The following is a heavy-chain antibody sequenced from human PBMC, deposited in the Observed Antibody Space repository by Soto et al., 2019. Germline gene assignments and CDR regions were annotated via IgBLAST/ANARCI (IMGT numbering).Heavy chain of an antibody. J-gene: IGHJ2*01. CDR2: IIPIFGTA. Sequence: QVQLVQSGAEVKKPGSSVKVSCKASGGTFSSYAISWVRQAPGQGLEWMGGIIPIFGTANYAQKFQGRVTITADESTSTADMELSSLRSEDTAVYYGAGYYGGTVSPNTQDLWGRGTLVTVSS. V-gene: IGHV1-69*12. CDR3: AGYYGGTVSPNTQDL. CDR1: GGTFSSYA. D-gene: IGHD4-17*01.